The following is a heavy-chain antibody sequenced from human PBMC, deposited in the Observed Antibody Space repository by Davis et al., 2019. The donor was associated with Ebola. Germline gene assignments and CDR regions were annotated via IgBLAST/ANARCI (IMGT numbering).Heavy chain of an antibody. CDR1: GGSISSSNW. CDR3: ARHGGGSGYDY. Sequence: MPSETLSLTCAVSGGSISSSNWWSWVRQPPGKGLEWIGEIYHSGSTNYNPSLKSRVTISVDTSKNQFSLKLSSVTAADTAVYYCARHGGGSGYDYWGQGTLVTVSS. V-gene: IGHV4-4*02. J-gene: IGHJ4*02. CDR2: IYHSGST. D-gene: IGHD5-12*01.